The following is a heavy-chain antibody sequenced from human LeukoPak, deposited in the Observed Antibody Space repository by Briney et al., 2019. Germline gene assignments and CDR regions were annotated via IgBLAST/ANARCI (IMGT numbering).Heavy chain of an antibody. V-gene: IGHV3-23*01. CDR1: GFTFNSYA. CDR3: ANGIAVAGLTEVYYYYGMDV. CDR2: ISGSGGST. J-gene: IGHJ6*02. D-gene: IGHD6-19*01. Sequence: GGSLRLSCAASGFTFNSYAMSWVRQAPGKGLEWVSAISGSGGSTYYADSVKGRFTISRDNSKNTLYLQMNSLRAEDTAVYYCANGIAVAGLTEVYYYYGMDVWGQGTTVTVSS.